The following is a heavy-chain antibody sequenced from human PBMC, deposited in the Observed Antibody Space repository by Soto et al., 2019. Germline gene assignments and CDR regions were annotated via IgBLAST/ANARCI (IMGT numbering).Heavy chain of an antibody. J-gene: IGHJ4*02. CDR1: GFTFGRYG. CDR2: ISYDGSKK. Sequence: QVHLVESGGGVVQPGRSLRLSCAASGFTFGRYGMHWVRQAPGKGLEWVAVISYDGSKKYYRDSVRGRFTISRDNSKNTVYLQMNSLRVDDTAVYFCAKDRTSPQFDYWGQGTLVTVSS. CDR3: AKDRTSPQFDY. V-gene: IGHV3-30*18.